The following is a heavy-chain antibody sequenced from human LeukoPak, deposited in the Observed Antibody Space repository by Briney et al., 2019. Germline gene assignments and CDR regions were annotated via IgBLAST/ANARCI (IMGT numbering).Heavy chain of an antibody. CDR1: GFTFSSYE. CDR3: ATVYGSGWYADH. V-gene: IGHV3-48*03. CDR2: ISSSGTTI. Sequence: RGSLRLSCAASGFTFSSYEMNWVRQAPGKGLEWVSYISSSGTTIFYADPVKGRFTISRDNARNSLYLQMNSLRAEDTAVYYCATVYGSGWYADHWGQGTLVTVSS. D-gene: IGHD6-19*01. J-gene: IGHJ4*02.